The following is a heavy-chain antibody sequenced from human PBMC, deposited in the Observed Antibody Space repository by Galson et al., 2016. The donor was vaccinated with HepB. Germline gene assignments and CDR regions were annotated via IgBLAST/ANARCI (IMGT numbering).Heavy chain of an antibody. CDR2: TYYRSKWHF. Sequence: CAISGDSVSSNSAGWYWIRQSPSRGLEWLGRTYYRSKWHFDYAESVKSRITINPDTAKNPFSLQLNSVTPEDTAIYYCARSYLLGRGFGSWGQGTLVTVSS. J-gene: IGHJ4*02. CDR1: GDSVSSNSAG. V-gene: IGHV6-1*01. CDR3: ARSYLLGRGFGS. D-gene: IGHD7-27*01.